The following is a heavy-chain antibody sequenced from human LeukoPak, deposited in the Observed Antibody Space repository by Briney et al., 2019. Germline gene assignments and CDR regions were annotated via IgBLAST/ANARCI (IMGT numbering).Heavy chain of an antibody. CDR3: ARHDCSGGSCYSDY. CDR2: IYYSGST. J-gene: IGHJ4*02. CDR1: GGSISSSSYY. D-gene: IGHD2-15*01. Sequence: SETLSLTCTVSGGSISSSSYYWGWIRQPPGKGLEWIGSIYYSGSTYHNPSLKSRVTISVDTSKNQFSLKLSSVTAADTAVYYCARHDCSGGSCYSDYWGQGTLVTVSS. V-gene: IGHV4-39*01.